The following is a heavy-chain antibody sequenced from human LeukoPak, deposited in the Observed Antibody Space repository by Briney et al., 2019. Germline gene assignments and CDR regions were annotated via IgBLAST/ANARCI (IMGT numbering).Heavy chain of an antibody. CDR2: MNPNSGNT. CDR3: ARWVVAADWFDL. CDR1: GYTFTSYD. Sequence: ASVKVSCKASGYTFTSYDINWVRQATGQGLEWMGWMNPNSGNTGYAQKFQGRVTMTRNTSISTAYMELSSLRSEDTAVYYCARWVVAADWFDLWGQGTLVTVSS. D-gene: IGHD2-15*01. J-gene: IGHJ5*02. V-gene: IGHV1-8*01.